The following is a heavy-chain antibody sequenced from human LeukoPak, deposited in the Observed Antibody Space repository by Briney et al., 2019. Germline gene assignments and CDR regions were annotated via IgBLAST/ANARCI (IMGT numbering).Heavy chain of an antibody. CDR1: GGSFSGYY. CDR3: ARGGLTTVTPGGY. D-gene: IGHD4-11*01. Sequence: SETLSLTCAVYGGSFSGYYWSWIRQPPGKGLEWIGEINHSGSTNYNPSLKSRVTISVDTSKNQFSLKLSSVTAADTAVYYCARGGLTTVTPGGYWGQGTLVTVSS. J-gene: IGHJ4*02. V-gene: IGHV4-34*01. CDR2: INHSGST.